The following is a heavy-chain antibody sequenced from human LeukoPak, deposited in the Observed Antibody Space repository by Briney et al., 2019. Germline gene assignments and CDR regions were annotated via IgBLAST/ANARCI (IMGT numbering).Heavy chain of an antibody. V-gene: IGHV4-4*07. D-gene: IGHD2-2*01. CDR1: GGSISSYY. Sequence: SETLSLTCTVSGGSISSYYWSWIRQPAGKGLEWIGRIYTSGSTYYNPSLKSRVTMSVDTSKNQFSLKLSSVTAADTAVYYCARDFFPYCSSTSCYYNWFDPWGQGTLVTVSS. CDR2: IYTSGST. J-gene: IGHJ5*02. CDR3: ARDFFPYCSSTSCYYNWFDP.